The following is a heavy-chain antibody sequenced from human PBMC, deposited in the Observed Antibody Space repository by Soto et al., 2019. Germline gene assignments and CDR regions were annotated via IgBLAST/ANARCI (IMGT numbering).Heavy chain of an antibody. CDR1: GYPLTSYG. Sequence: VKVGCKASGYPLTSYGNNWVRQAPGQGLEWMGWISAYNGNTNYAQKLQGRVTMTTDTSTSTAYMELRSLRSDDTAVYYCARDRGNWFDPCGPRTLVIVSS. CDR3: ARDRGNWFDP. CDR2: ISAYNGNT. V-gene: IGHV1-18*04. J-gene: IGHJ5*02. D-gene: IGHD3-10*01.